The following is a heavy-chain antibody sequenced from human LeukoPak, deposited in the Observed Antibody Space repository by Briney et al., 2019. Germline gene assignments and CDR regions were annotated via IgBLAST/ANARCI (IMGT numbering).Heavy chain of an antibody. CDR2: INHSGST. V-gene: IGHV4-34*01. J-gene: IGHJ4*02. CDR3: ARGRGAIVDTTIDY. Sequence: PSETLSLTCAVHGGSFSGYYWSWIRQPPGKGREWIGEINHSGSTNYNPSHKSLVTISVDTYKNQFSLKLSSVTAADTAVYYCARGRGAIVDTTIDYWGQGTLVTVSS. D-gene: IGHD5-12*01. CDR1: GGSFSGYY.